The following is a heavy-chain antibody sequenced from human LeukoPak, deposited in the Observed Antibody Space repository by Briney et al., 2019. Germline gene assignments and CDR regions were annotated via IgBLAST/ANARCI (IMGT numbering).Heavy chain of an antibody. D-gene: IGHD3-22*01. CDR3: ARDTDDYYDSSVYLTNII. J-gene: IGHJ3*02. CDR2: IIPIFGTG. Sequence: SSVKVSCKASGGTFSSYAISWVRQAPGQGLEWMGGIIPIFGTGNYAQKFQGRVTITADESTSTAYMELSSVSSEDTAVYYCARDTDDYYDSSVYLTNIIWGQGTMVTVSS. V-gene: IGHV1-69*01. CDR1: GGTFSSYA.